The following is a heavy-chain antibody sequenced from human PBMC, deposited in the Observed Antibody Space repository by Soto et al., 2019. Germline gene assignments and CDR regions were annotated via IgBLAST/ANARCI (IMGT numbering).Heavy chain of an antibody. Sequence: EVQLVESGGGLIQPGGSLRLSCAVSGFTVSNNYMSWVRQAPGKGLEGVSVIYSGGYTAYGDSVKGRFTISRDNSKNTQTPQKNRLGGDDRALYYCAAGPGGGGYWGQGTLVTVSS. CDR1: GFTVSNNY. CDR2: IYSGGYT. D-gene: IGHD3-10*01. V-gene: IGHV3-53*01. CDR3: AAGPGGGGY. J-gene: IGHJ4*02.